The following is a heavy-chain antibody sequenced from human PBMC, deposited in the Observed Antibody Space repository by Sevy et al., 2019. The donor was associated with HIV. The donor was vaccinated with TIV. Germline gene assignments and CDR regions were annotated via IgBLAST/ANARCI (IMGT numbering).Heavy chain of an antibody. Sequence: GGCLRLSCAASGFTFSYSGMHWVRQAPGKGLEWVTFIEFDGSSQYYADSVKGRFTILRDNSKNTLYLHMNSLRTDDTALYYCAKNTAAVGVGGFDYWGQGALVTVSS. V-gene: IGHV3-30*02. D-gene: IGHD2-8*01. J-gene: IGHJ4*02. CDR2: IEFDGSSQ. CDR1: GFTFSYSG. CDR3: AKNTAAVGVGGFDY.